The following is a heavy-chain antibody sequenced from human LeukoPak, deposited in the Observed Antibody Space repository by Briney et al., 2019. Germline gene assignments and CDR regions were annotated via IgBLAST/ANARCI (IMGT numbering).Heavy chain of an antibody. V-gene: IGHV1-2*02. CDR3: VTLLSNAAFDY. D-gene: IGHD6-25*01. CDR1: GYTFTGYY. J-gene: IGHJ4*02. CDR2: INPNTGAT. Sequence: ASVKVSCKASGYTFTGYYMHWVRQAPGQGLEWMGWINPNTGATNYAQKFQGRVTMTTDTSISTAYMELSRLRSDDTAVYYCVTLLSNAAFDYWGQETLVTVSS.